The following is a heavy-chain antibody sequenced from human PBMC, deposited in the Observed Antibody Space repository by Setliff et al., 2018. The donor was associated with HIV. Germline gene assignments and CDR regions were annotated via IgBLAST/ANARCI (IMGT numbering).Heavy chain of an antibody. J-gene: IGHJ3*02. CDR2: IIPIFGTT. Sequence: ASVKVSCKASGVTFSSYAINWVRQAPGRGLEWMGRIIPIFGTTNYAQKFQGRVTITADKSTSTAYMEMSSLRSEDTAIYYCARDRSEAVAGRDAFDIWGQGTMVT. CDR3: ARDRSEAVAGRDAFDI. D-gene: IGHD6-19*01. V-gene: IGHV1-69*06. CDR1: GVTFSSYA.